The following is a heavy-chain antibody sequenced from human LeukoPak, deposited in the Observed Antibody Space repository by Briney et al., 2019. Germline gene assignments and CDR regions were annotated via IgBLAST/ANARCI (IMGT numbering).Heavy chain of an antibody. Sequence: GSLRLSCGASGFNFYSDAMNWVRQAPREGLEWVSFPVSRGTTQYADSVKGRFTVSRDTSKNTLYLQMNSLRADDTAVYYCAKCSTSAYTTGWCNWIDPWGQGTLVTVSS. V-gene: IGHV3-23*01. CDR3: AKCSTSAYTTGWCNWIDP. J-gene: IGHJ5*02. D-gene: IGHD6-19*01. CDR1: GFNFYSDA. CDR2: PVSRGTT.